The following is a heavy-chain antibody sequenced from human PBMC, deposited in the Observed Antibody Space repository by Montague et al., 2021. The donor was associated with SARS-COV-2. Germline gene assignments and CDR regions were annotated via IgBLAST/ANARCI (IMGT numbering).Heavy chain of an antibody. CDR3: ARHRRYDVVTYYPDF. V-gene: IGHV4-59*08. J-gene: IGHJ4*02. CDR1: GDSISSYY. Sequence: SETLSLTCSVSGDSISSYYYNWIRQTPGKGLEWIGYAYYVPSTNSANTNSNPSLKRRVTISVHTSRNQLSLNVKSVTAADTAVYYCARHRRYDVVTYYPDFWGQGIPVTVSS. CDR2: AYYVPSTNSANT. D-gene: IGHD3-9*01.